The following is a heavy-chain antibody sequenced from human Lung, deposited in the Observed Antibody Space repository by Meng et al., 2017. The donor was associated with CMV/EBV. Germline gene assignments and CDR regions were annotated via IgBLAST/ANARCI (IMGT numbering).Heavy chain of an antibody. V-gene: IGHV3-7*01. D-gene: IGHD6-19*01. J-gene: IGHJ4*02. CDR3: ARVRKAVVSPNYFDY. Sequence: GESLKISCAASGFTFSSYWMSWVRQAPGKGLEWVANIKQDGSEKYYVGSVKGRFTISRDNAKNSLYLQMNSLRAEDTAVYYCARVRKAVVSPNYFDYWGQGXLVTVSS. CDR2: IKQDGSEK. CDR1: GFTFSSYW.